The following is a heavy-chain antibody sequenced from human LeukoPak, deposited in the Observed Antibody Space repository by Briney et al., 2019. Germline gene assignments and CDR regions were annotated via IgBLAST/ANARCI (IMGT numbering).Heavy chain of an antibody. J-gene: IGHJ4*02. CDR1: GFTFSSYA. Sequence: PGGSLRLSCAASGFTFSSYAMSWVRQAPGEGLEWVSGISGSGGSTYDADSVQGLFTVSRDNSKNTLYLQMNSLRPEDTAIYYCAKEYSEYYRDTSGYFGSFDYWGQGTLVTVSS. D-gene: IGHD3-22*01. CDR2: ISGSGGST. CDR3: AKEYSEYYRDTSGYFGSFDY. V-gene: IGHV3-23*01.